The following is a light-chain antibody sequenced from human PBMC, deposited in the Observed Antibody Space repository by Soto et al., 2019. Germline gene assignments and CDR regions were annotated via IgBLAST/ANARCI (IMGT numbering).Light chain of an antibody. CDR1: QSISSC. CDR2: KAP. J-gene: IGKJ1*01. V-gene: IGKV1-5*03. Sequence: DIQMTQSPSTLSASVGDRVTITCRASQSISSCLAWYQQKPGRAPKVLIYKAPSLESGVPSRFSGSGSGTEITLTTSSLQPEDFATYYCQQYYRYSRTFGQGTKVEIK. CDR3: QQYYRYSRT.